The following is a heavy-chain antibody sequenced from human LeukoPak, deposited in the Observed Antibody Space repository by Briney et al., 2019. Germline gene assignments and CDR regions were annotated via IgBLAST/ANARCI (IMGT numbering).Heavy chain of an antibody. CDR3: ARDLSPVVRASPMGY. J-gene: IGHJ4*02. CDR2: IGGSGATT. V-gene: IGHV3-23*01. CDR1: GFTFSSYA. Sequence: GGSLRLSCAASGFTFSSYAMSWVRQAPGKGLEWVSVIGGSGATTSYADSVKGRFTISRDNSKNTVYLQMNSLRAEDTAVYYCARDLSPVVRASPMGYWGQGTLVTVSS. D-gene: IGHD3-10*01.